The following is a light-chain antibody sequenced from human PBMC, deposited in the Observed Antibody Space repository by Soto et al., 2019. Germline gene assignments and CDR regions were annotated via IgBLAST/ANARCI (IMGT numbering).Light chain of an antibody. V-gene: IGLV2-8*01. Sequence: QSVLTRPPSASGSPGQPVTISCTGTSSDVGGYNYVSWYQQHPGKAPKLIIYEVSKRPSGVPDRFSGSKSGNTASLTVSGLQAEDEADYFCSSYAGSNNLVFGGGTKLTVL. CDR2: EVS. CDR3: SSYAGSNNLV. J-gene: IGLJ2*01. CDR1: SSDVGGYNY.